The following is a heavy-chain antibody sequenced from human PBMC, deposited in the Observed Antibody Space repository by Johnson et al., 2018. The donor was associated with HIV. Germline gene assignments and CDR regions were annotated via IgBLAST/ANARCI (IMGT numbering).Heavy chain of an antibody. Sequence: VHLVESGGCLVQPGGSLRLSCAASGFTFSNHHMTWVRQAPGKGLEWVANINRDGSDKYYVDSVKGRFTISRDNAQDSLYLQMNSLRVDDTAVYYCGRESTGAGTAFDIWGQGTMVTVSS. CDR3: GRESTGAGTAFDI. CDR2: INRDGSDK. D-gene: IGHD2-8*02. J-gene: IGHJ3*02. V-gene: IGHV3-7*01. CDR1: GFTFSNHH.